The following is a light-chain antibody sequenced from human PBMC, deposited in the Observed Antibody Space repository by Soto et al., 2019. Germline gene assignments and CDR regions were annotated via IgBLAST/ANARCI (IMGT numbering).Light chain of an antibody. CDR1: SSDVGGYNY. Sequence: QSALTQPRSVSGSPGQSVTFSCTGTSSDVGGYNYVSWYQQHPGKAPKLMIYDVSKRPSGVPDRFSGSKSGNTASLTISGLQAQDEADYYCYSYAGSYTWVFGGGTQLTVL. J-gene: IGLJ3*02. CDR3: YSYAGSYTWV. V-gene: IGLV2-11*01. CDR2: DVS.